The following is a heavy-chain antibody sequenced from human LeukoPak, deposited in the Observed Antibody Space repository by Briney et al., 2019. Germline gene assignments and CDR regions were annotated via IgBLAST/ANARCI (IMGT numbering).Heavy chain of an antibody. CDR3: ARDREQWLVPFDY. D-gene: IGHD6-19*01. J-gene: IGHJ4*02. Sequence: GGSLRLSCAASGFTVSSNYMSWVRQAPGKGLEWVSVIYSGGSTYCADSVKGRFTISRDNSKNTLYLQMNSLRAEDTAVYYCARDREQWLVPFDYWGQGTLVTVSS. V-gene: IGHV3-66*02. CDR1: GFTVSSNY. CDR2: IYSGGST.